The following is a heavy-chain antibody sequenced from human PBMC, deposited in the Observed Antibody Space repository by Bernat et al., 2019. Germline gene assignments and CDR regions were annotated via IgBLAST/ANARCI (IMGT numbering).Heavy chain of an antibody. CDR1: GGSISSYY. J-gene: IGHJ4*02. Sequence: QVQLQESGPGLVKPSETLSLTCTVSGGSISSYYWSWIRQPPGKGLEWIGYIYYSGSTNYNPSLKSRVTISVDTSKNQFSLKLSSVTAADTAVYYCARAPSAGTGPSFDYWGQGTLVTVSS. V-gene: IGHV4-59*01. CDR3: ARAPSAGTGPSFDY. CDR2: IYYSGST. D-gene: IGHD6-13*01.